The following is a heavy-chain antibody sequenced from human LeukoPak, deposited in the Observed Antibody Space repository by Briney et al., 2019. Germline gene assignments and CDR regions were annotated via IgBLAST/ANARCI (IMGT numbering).Heavy chain of an antibody. Sequence: GASVKVSCKASGYTSTGYYMHWVRQAPGQGLEWMGWISPKNGGTNYAQKFQGRVTMTRDTSISTAYMELSRLRSDDTAMYYCARFYDSSAYYRNNWFDPWGQGTLVTVSS. V-gene: IGHV1-2*02. CDR2: ISPKNGGT. CDR1: GYTSTGYY. CDR3: ARFYDSSAYYRNNWFDP. D-gene: IGHD3-22*01. J-gene: IGHJ5*02.